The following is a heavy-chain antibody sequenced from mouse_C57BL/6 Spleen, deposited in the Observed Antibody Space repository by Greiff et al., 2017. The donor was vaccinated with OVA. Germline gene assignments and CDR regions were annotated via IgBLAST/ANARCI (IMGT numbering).Heavy chain of an antibody. D-gene: IGHD1-1*01. J-gene: IGHJ1*03. Sequence: VQLQQPGAELVRPGSSVKLSCKASGYTFTSYWMHWVKQRPIQGLEWIGNIDPSDSETHYNQKFKDKATLTVDKSSSTAYMQLSSLTSEDSAVYYCARTYIRYYGSRNWYFDVWGTGTTVTVSS. V-gene: IGHV1-52*01. CDR1: GYTFTSYW. CDR2: IDPSDSET. CDR3: ARTYIRYYGSRNWYFDV.